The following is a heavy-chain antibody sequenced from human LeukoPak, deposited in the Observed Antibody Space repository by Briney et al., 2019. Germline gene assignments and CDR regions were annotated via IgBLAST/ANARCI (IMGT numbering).Heavy chain of an antibody. CDR2: ISGSGGTT. D-gene: IGHD6-13*01. J-gene: IGHJ6*02. Sequence: QTGGSLRLSCAASGFTFSSYAMSWVRQAPGKGLEWVSAISGSGGTTYYADSVKGRFTISRDNSKNTRYLQMNSLRAEDTAVYYCAKDLGQQLNYYYYGMDVWGQGTTVTVSS. CDR1: GFTFSSYA. V-gene: IGHV3-23*01. CDR3: AKDLGQQLNYYYYGMDV.